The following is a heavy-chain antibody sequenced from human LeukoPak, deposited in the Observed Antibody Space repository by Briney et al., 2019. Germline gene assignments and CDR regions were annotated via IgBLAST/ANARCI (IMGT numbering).Heavy chain of an antibody. Sequence: ASVKVSCKASGYTFTGYYMHWVRQAPGQGLEWMGWINPNSGGTNYAQKFQGRVTMTRDTSISTAYMGLSRLRSDDTAVYYCARDYVPYYGSGSYYADAFDIWGQGTMVTVSS. V-gene: IGHV1-2*02. J-gene: IGHJ3*02. CDR2: INPNSGGT. CDR3: ARDYVPYYGSGSYYADAFDI. CDR1: GYTFTGYY. D-gene: IGHD3-10*01.